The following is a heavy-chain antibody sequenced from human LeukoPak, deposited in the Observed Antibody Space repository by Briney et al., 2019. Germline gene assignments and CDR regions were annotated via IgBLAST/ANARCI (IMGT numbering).Heavy chain of an antibody. CDR1: GGSISSYY. CDR3: ARHSYYYDGSAPTAFEI. D-gene: IGHD3-22*01. J-gene: IGHJ3*02. V-gene: IGHV4-59*08. CDR2: IYYSGNT. Sequence: SSETLSLTCTVSGGSISSYYWSWIRQPPGKGLEWIGYIYYSGNTNYNPSLKSRLTISVDTSKNQFSLELSSMTAADTAVYYCARHSYYYDGSAPTAFEIWGQGTMVTVSS.